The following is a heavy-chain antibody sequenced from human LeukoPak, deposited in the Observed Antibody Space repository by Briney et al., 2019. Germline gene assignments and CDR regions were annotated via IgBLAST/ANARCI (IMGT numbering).Heavy chain of an antibody. CDR2: INQDGSGK. Sequence: PGGSLRLSCATSGFTFSSDWMNWVRQAPGKGLEWVANINQDGSGKYYVDSVKGRFTISRDNAKTSLFLQMNSLRTEDTAVYYCARDPDPILGANFHSWGQGTLVTVSS. J-gene: IGHJ4*02. CDR3: ARDPDPILGANFHS. D-gene: IGHD1-26*01. CDR1: GFTFSSDW. V-gene: IGHV3-7*01.